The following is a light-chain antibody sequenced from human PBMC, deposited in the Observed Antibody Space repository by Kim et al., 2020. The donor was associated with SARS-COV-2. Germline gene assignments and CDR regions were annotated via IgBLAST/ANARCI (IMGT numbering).Light chain of an antibody. Sequence: ELTQPPSASGTPGQRVTISCSGSSSNIGSYYVYWYRQLPGTAPKLLIYRNNQRPSGVPDRFSGSKSGTSASLAISGLRSEDEADYYCAAWDDSLSGWVFGGGTKVTVL. CDR2: RNN. J-gene: IGLJ3*02. CDR1: SSNIGSYY. V-gene: IGLV1-47*01. CDR3: AAWDDSLSGWV.